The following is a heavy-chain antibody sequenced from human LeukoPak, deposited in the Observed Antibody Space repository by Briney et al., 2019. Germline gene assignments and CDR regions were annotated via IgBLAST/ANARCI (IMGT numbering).Heavy chain of an antibody. J-gene: IGHJ4*02. V-gene: IGHV4-59*01. Sequence: SETLSLTCTVSGDSISNYYWSWIRQPPGKVLEWIGYIYYSGSTNYNPSRKSRFTISVDTSKNQCSLKLRSVTAADTAGYYCARDSSSGWSYFDYWGQGTLVTVSS. CDR1: GDSISNYY. CDR3: ARDSSSGWSYFDY. D-gene: IGHD6-19*01. CDR2: IYYSGST.